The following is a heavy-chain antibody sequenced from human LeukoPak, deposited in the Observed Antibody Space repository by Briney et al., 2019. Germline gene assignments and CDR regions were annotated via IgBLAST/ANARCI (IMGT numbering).Heavy chain of an antibody. J-gene: IGHJ4*02. Sequence: VASVKVSCKASGYTFSGTGWYLNWLRQAPGQGLECMGWIYPNNGATGYAQKFQGRVAMTRDTSISTAYMELSRLRPDDTAVYYCARDGPAQMVDFDYWGQGTLVTVSS. CDR1: GYTFSGTGWY. CDR2: IYPNNGAT. V-gene: IGHV1-2*02. D-gene: IGHD3-10*01. CDR3: ARDGPAQMVDFDY.